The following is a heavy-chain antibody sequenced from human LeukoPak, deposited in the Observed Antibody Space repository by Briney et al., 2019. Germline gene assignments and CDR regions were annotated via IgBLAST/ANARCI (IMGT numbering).Heavy chain of an antibody. D-gene: IGHD6-19*01. J-gene: IGHJ4*02. CDR1: GYTFTSYG. CDR3: ARVYSSGWYKDY. CDR2: ISAYNGNT. Sequence: ASVTVSFKASGYTFTSYGISWVRQAPGQGLEWMGWISAYNGNTNYAQRLQGRVTMTTDTSTSTAYMELRSLRSDDTAVYYCARVYSSGWYKDYWGQGTLVTVSS. V-gene: IGHV1-18*01.